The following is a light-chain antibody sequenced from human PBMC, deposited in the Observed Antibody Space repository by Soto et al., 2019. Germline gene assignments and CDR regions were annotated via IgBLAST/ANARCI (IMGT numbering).Light chain of an antibody. J-gene: IGLJ1*01. V-gene: IGLV2-23*02. Sequence: QSALTQPASVSGSPGQSITISCTGTSSYVGSYNLVSWYQQHPGKAPKLMIYDVSKRPSGVSNRFSGSKSGNTASLTISGLQAEDEADYYCCSYAGSSTLVFGAGTKVTVL. CDR3: CSYAGSSTLV. CDR2: DVS. CDR1: SSYVGSYNL.